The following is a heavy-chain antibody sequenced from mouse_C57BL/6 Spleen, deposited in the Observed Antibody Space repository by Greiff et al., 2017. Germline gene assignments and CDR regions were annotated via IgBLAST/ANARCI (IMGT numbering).Heavy chain of an antibody. CDR1: GYTFTSYG. D-gene: IGHD3-3*01. J-gene: IGHJ3*01. V-gene: IGHV1-81*01. CDR2: IYPRSGNT. Sequence: QVQLQQSGAELARPGASVKLSCKASGYTFTSYGISWVKQRTGQGLEWIGEIYPRSGNTYYNEKFKGKATLTADKSSSTAYMELRSLTSEDSAVYFCAREGLLLFAYWGQGTLVTVSA. CDR3: AREGLLLFAY.